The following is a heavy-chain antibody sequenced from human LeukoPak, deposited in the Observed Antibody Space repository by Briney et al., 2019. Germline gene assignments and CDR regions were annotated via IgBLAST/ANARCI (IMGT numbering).Heavy chain of an antibody. CDR1: GFTFSSYW. V-gene: IGHV3-23*01. CDR3: AKDPDSIVVAGFDY. CDR2: ISGSGGST. J-gene: IGHJ4*02. D-gene: IGHD3-22*01. Sequence: GGSLRLSCAASGFTFSSYWMSWVRQAPGKGLEWVSAISGSGGSTYSADSVKGRFTISRDNSKNTLYLQMNSLRAEDTALYYCAKDPDSIVVAGFDYWGQGTLVTVSS.